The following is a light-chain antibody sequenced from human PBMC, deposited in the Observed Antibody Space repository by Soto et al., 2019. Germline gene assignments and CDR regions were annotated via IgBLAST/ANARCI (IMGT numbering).Light chain of an antibody. Sequence: DIQMTQSPSTLSASVGDRVTITCRARQNINSWLAWYQQRPGKAPHLLIHKASTLEVGVPSRFSGSASGTEFTLSISSLQADDFAVYFCLQYNVYPLSFGGGNKVEIK. CDR1: QNINSW. CDR3: LQYNVYPLS. CDR2: KAS. V-gene: IGKV1-5*03. J-gene: IGKJ4*01.